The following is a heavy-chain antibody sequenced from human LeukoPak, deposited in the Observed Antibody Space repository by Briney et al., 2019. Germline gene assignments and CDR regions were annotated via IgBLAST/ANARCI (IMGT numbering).Heavy chain of an antibody. J-gene: IGHJ1*01. CDR2: INHSGST. V-gene: IGHV4-34*01. Sequence: SETLSLTCAVYGGSFSGYYWSWIRQPPGKGLEWIGEINHSGSTNYNPSLKSRVTISVDTSKNQFSLKLNSVTAADTAVYYCARAWELLRYFQHWGQGTLVTVSS. CDR3: ARAWELLRYFQH. CDR1: GGSFSGYY. D-gene: IGHD1-26*01.